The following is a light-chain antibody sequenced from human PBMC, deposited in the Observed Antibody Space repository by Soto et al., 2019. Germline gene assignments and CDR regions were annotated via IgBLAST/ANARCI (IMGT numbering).Light chain of an antibody. CDR2: LNSDGSH. V-gene: IGLV4-69*01. CDR3: KTWGTGIWV. CDR1: SGHINYA. Sequence: QLVLTQSPSASASLGASVKLTCTLSSGHINYAIAWHQQQPEKGPRYLMKLNSDGSHSKGDGIPDRFSGSSSGAERYLTISSLQSEDEADYYCKTWGTGIWVFGGGTKVTVL. J-gene: IGLJ3*02.